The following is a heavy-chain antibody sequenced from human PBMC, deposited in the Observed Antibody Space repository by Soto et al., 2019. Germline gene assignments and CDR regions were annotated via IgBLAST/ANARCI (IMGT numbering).Heavy chain of an antibody. D-gene: IGHD3-10*01. CDR3: AKDRHYPRDYFHY. CDR1: GFTFSSYA. Sequence: GGSLRLSCAASGFTFSSYAMSWVRRAPGKGLEWVSAISGSGGSTYYADSVKGRFTISRDNSKNTVFLHMDSLSAEDTAVYYCAKDRHYPRDYFHYWGQGTLVTVSS. V-gene: IGHV3-23*01. CDR2: ISGSGGST. J-gene: IGHJ4*02.